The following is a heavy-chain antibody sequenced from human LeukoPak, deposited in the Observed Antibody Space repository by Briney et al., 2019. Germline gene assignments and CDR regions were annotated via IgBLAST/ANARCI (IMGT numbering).Heavy chain of an antibody. J-gene: IGHJ4*02. CDR2: IRYDGSNK. CDR1: GFTFSSYG. Sequence: QTGGSLRLSCAASGFTFSSYGMHWVRQAPGKGLEWVAFIRYDGSNKYYADSVKGRFTISRDNSKNTLYLQMNSLRAEDTAVYYCAKVSWVQQLVYYFDYWGQGTLVTVSS. CDR3: AKVSWVQQLVYYFDY. D-gene: IGHD6-13*01. V-gene: IGHV3-30*02.